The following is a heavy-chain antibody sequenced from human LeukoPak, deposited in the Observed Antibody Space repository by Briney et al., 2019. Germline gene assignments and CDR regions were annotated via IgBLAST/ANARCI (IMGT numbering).Heavy chain of an antibody. CDR1: GGTFSSYA. V-gene: IGHV1-69*04. J-gene: IGHJ4*02. CDR3: ARESGDGYKRSFDY. CDR2: IIPILGIA. D-gene: IGHD5-24*01. Sequence: GASVKVSCKASGGTFSSYAISWVRQAPGQGLEWMGRIIPILGIANYAQKFQGRVTITADKSTSTAYMELSSLRSEDTAVYYCARESGDGYKRSFDYWGQGTLVTVSS.